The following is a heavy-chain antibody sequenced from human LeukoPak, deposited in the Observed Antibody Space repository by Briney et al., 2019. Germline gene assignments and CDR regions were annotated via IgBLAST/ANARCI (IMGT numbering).Heavy chain of an antibody. CDR2: ISGIGDAT. Sequence: GGSLRLSCAASRFTFSSYAMNWVRQAPGKGLEWVSGISGIGDATYHADSVKGRFTISRDNSKNTLYLQMNSVRAEDTAVYYCARQNGLIRIAAAGLDCWGQGTLVTVSS. J-gene: IGHJ4*02. CDR1: RFTFSSYA. D-gene: IGHD6-13*01. CDR3: ARQNGLIRIAAAGLDC. V-gene: IGHV3-23*01.